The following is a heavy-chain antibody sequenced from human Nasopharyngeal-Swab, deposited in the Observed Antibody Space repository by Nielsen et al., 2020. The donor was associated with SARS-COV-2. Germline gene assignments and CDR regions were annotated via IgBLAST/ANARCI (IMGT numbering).Heavy chain of an antibody. J-gene: IGHJ6*02. D-gene: IGHD6-19*01. CDR2: IIPIFGTA. V-gene: IGHV1-69*01. CDR3: ASTPYSSGWYGPMSANYGMDV. Sequence: WVRQAPGQGLEWMGGIIPIFGTANYAQKFQGRVTITADESTSTAYMELSSLRSEDTAVYYCASTPYSSGWYGPMSANYGMDVWGQGTTVTVSS.